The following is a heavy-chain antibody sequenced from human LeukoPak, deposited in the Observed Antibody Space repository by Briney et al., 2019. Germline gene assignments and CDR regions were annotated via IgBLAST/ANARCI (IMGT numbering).Heavy chain of an antibody. D-gene: IGHD6-13*01. J-gene: IGHJ4*02. Sequence: GGSLRLSCAASGFTFSNYNMNWVRQAPGKGLEWVSSISSSSSYIYYADSVKGRFTISRDNAKNSLYLQLNSPRGEDTAVYYCARAAATATRGDYWGQGTLVTVSS. V-gene: IGHV3-21*01. CDR2: ISSSSSYI. CDR3: ARAAATATRGDY. CDR1: GFTFSNYN.